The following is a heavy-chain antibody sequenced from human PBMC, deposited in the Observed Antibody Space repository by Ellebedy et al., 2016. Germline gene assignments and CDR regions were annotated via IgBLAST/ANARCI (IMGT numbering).Heavy chain of an antibody. J-gene: IGHJ5*02. CDR3: ARGNDYVWGSYRNWFDP. CDR1: GGSISSYY. CDR2: INHSGST. V-gene: IGHV4-34*01. D-gene: IGHD3-16*02. Sequence: SETLSLXCTVSGGSISSYYWSWIRQPPGKGLEWIGEINHSGSTNYNPSLKSRVTISVDTSKNQFSLKLSSVTAADTAVYYCARGNDYVWGSYRNWFDPWGQGTLVTVSS.